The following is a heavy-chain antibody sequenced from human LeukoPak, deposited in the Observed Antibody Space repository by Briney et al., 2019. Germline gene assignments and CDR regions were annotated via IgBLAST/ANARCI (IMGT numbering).Heavy chain of an antibody. CDR3: ARLTGYESRFDP. CDR1: GYTFTGYY. CDR2: INPNSGGT. V-gene: IGHV1-2*02. J-gene: IGHJ5*02. D-gene: IGHD3-9*01. Sequence: GASVQDSCKTSGYTFTGYYMHWVRQAPGQGLEWMGWINPNSGGTNYAQKFQGRVTMTRDTSISTAYMELSRLRSDDTAVYYCARLTGYESRFDPWGQGTLVTVSS.